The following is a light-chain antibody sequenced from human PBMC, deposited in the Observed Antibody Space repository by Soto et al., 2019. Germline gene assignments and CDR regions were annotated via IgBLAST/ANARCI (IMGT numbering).Light chain of an antibody. V-gene: IGKV3-11*01. CDR3: QHRYGFT. J-gene: IGKJ3*01. Sequence: DTVLTQSPATLSLSPGESASLSCRASPGVDGYLAWYQQRPGQAPRLLIHDAIHRATGIPARFSGSGSGTDFTLTISSLEPEDFAVYYCQHRYGFTFGPGTKVDIK. CDR1: PGVDGY. CDR2: DAI.